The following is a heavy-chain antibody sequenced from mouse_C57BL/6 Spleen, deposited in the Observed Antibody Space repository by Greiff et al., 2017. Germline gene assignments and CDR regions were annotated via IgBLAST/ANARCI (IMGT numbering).Heavy chain of an antibody. V-gene: IGHV1-80*01. J-gene: IGHJ4*01. CDR1: GYAFSSYW. D-gene: IGHD2-4*01. CDR2: IYPGDGDT. CDR3: ARVSYYDYTLAMDY. Sequence: QVQLQQSGAELVKPGASVKISCKASGYAFSSYWMNWVQQRPGKGLEWIGQIYPGDGDTNYNGKFKGKATLTADKSSSTAYMQLSSLTSEDSSVYFCARVSYYDYTLAMDYWGQGTSVTVSS.